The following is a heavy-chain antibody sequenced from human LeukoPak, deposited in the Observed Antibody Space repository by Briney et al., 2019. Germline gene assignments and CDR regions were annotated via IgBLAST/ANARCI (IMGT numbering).Heavy chain of an antibody. V-gene: IGHV3-23*01. D-gene: IGHD6-13*01. CDR3: ASCTHDSSSCLDY. Sequence: PGGSLRLSCAASGFTFSSYAMSWVRQAPGKGLEWVSAISGSGGSTYYTDSVKGWFTISRDNSKNTLYLQMNSLRAEDTAVYYCASCTHDSSSCLDYWGQGTLVTVSS. CDR2: ISGSGGST. CDR1: GFTFSSYA. J-gene: IGHJ4*02.